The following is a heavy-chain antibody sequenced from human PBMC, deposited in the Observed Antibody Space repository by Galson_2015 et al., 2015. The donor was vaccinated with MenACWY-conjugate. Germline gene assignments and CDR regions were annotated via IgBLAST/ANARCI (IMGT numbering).Heavy chain of an antibody. D-gene: IGHD6-6*01. CDR3: AKTHPYSTSSSNYFGP. CDR2: ISNTGGT. V-gene: IGHV4-59*03. Sequence: SETLSLTCTVSGDSISNSYWSWIRQSPGKGLEWIGYISNTGGTNYNPSLKSRVTISVDRSKNQLSLKLNSVTAADTAIYFCAKTHPYSTSSSNYFGPWGQGTLVTVSS. CDR1: GDSISNSY. J-gene: IGHJ5*02.